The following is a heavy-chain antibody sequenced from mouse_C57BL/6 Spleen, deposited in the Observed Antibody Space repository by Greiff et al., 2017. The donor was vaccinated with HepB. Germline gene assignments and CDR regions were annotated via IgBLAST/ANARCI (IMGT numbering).Heavy chain of an antibody. CDR3: ASYGSSYGAMDY. J-gene: IGHJ4*01. CDR2: INPSNGGT. V-gene: IGHV1-53*01. CDR1: GYTFTSYW. Sequence: VQLQQSGTELVKPGASVKLSCKASGYTFTSYWMHWVKQRPGQGLEWIGNINPSNGGTNYNEKFKSKATLTVDKSSSTAYMQLSSLTSEDSAVYYCASYGSSYGAMDYWGQGTSVTVSS. D-gene: IGHD1-1*01.